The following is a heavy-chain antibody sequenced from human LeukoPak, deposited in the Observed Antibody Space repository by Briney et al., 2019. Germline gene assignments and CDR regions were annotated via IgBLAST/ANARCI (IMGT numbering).Heavy chain of an antibody. V-gene: IGHV3-11*01. CDR3: ARDSSSWPGYYYYYMGV. CDR1: GFTFSDYY. J-gene: IGHJ6*03. Sequence: GGSLRLSCAASGFTFSDYYMSWIRQAPGKGLEWVSYISSSGSTIYYADSVKGRFTISRDNAKNSLYLQMNSLRAEDTAVYYCARDSSSWPGYYYYYMGVWGKGTTVTISS. D-gene: IGHD6-13*01. CDR2: ISSSGSTI.